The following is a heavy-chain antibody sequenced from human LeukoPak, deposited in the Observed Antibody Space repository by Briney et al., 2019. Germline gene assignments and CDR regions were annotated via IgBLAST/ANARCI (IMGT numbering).Heavy chain of an antibody. J-gene: IGHJ4*02. CDR1: GFTFSSYA. V-gene: IGHV3-23*01. CDR2: ISGSGGST. CDR3: ARDRYDSSGYYYFDY. D-gene: IGHD3-22*01. Sequence: GGSLRLSCAASGFTFSSYAMSWVRQAPGKGLEWVSAISGSGGSTYYADSVKGRFTISRDNSKNTLYLQMNSLRAEDTAVYYCARDRYDSSGYYYFDYWGQGTLVTVSS.